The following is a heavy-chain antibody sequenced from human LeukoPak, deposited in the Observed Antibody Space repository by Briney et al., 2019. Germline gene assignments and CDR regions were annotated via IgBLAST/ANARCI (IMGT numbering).Heavy chain of an antibody. CDR3: ATRGGCSSTTCHAETFDY. CDR2: IIPIFGTA. V-gene: IGHV1-69*06. Sequence: GASVKVSCKASGGTFSIYAISLVRQAHGQGLEWMGSIIPIFGTANYAQKFQGRVTITADKSTSTAHMELSSLRSDDTAVYYCATRGGCSSTTCHAETFDYWGQGTLVTVSS. CDR1: GGTFSIYA. D-gene: IGHD2-2*01. J-gene: IGHJ4*02.